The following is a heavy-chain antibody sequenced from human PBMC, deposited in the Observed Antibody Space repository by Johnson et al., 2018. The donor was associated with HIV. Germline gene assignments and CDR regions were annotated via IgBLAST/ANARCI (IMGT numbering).Heavy chain of an antibody. CDR2: IWYDGSNK. CDR3: ARDRVRYCYAAFDI. D-gene: IGHD5-18*01. CDR1: GFTFSSYA. Sequence: QVQLVESGGGVVQPGRSLRLSCAASGFTFSSYAMHWVRQAPGKGLEWVAVIWYDGSNKYYADSVKGRFTISRDNSKNTLSLQMNSLRAEDTAMYYCARDRVRYCYAAFDIWCQGTMVTVSS. J-gene: IGHJ3*02. V-gene: IGHV3-30*04.